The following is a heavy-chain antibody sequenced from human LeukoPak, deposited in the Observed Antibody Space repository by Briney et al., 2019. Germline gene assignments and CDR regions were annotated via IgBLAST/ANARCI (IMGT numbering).Heavy chain of an antibody. CDR3: DRATVVVPAAPPSGGFDP. D-gene: IGHD2-2*01. J-gene: IGHJ5*02. CDR2: INPNSGGT. CDR1: GYTFTGYY. Sequence: GASVKVSCKASGYTFTGYYMHWGRQAPGQALEWMGWINPNSGGTTYAPKFQGWVTMTRDTSISTAYMALSRLRADDAAVYYYDRATVVVPAAPPSGGFDPWGQGTLVTVSS. V-gene: IGHV1-2*04.